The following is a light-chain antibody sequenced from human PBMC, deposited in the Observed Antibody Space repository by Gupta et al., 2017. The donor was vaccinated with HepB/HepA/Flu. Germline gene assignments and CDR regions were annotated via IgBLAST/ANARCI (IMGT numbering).Light chain of an antibody. CDR2: KAS. J-gene: IGKJ2*01. CDR3: QQYNSYSPD. V-gene: IGKV1-5*03. Sequence: DIQMTQSPSTLSASVGDRVTITCRASQSISSWLAWYQQKPGKAPKLLIYKASSLESGVPSRFSGSGSGTEFTLTISSLQPDDFATYYCQQYNSYSPDFGQGPSWRSN. CDR1: QSISSW.